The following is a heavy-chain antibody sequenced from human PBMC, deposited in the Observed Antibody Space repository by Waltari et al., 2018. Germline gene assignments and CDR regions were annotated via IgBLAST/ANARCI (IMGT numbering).Heavy chain of an antibody. CDR3: ATDGRGSGAWAYYFDY. Sequence: EVQLVESGGGLIQPGGSLRLSCAASGFTVSSNHMSGVRQAPGKGLGWVSVIYSGGTTYYADSVKGRFTISRDNSKNTLYLQMNSLRAEDTAVYYCATDGRGSGAWAYYFDYWGQGTLVTVSS. D-gene: IGHD6-19*01. J-gene: IGHJ4*02. V-gene: IGHV3-53*01. CDR2: IYSGGTT. CDR1: GFTVSSNH.